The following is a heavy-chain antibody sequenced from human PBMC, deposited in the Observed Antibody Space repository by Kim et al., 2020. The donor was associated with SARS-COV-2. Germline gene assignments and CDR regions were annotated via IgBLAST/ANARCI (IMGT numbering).Heavy chain of an antibody. D-gene: IGHD6-13*01. CDR2: IKEDGREK. Sequence: GGSLRLSCAASGFTFSKYWMSWVRQAPGKGLEWVANIKEDGREKYYVDSVRGRFTISRDNAKNSLYLQMNSLRAEETAEYFCGRDYSDWGQGTLVPVSS. CDR3: GRDYSD. CDR1: GFTFSKYW. V-gene: IGHV3-7*01. J-gene: IGHJ4*02.